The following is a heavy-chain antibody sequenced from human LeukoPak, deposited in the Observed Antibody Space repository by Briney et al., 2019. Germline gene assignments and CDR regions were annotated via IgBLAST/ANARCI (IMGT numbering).Heavy chain of an antibody. CDR2: ISSSGRTI. V-gene: IGHV3-11*04. J-gene: IGHJ4*02. CDR3: AATAAITSNLDY. CDR1: GFTFTDYY. Sequence: PGGSLRLSCAASGFTFTDYYMSWIRQAPGKGLEWVSYISSSGRTIYYADSVKGRFTISRDNAKNSLYLQMNSLRAEDTAVYYCAATAAITSNLDYWGQGTLVTVSS. D-gene: IGHD3-16*01.